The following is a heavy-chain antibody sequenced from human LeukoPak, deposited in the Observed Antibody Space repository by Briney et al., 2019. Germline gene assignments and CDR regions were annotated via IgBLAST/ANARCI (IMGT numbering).Heavy chain of an antibody. CDR1: GYTFTSYY. V-gene: IGHV1-46*01. D-gene: IGHD3-22*01. Sequence: GASVKVSCKASGYTFTSYYMHWVRQAPRQGLEWMGIINPSGGSTSYAQKFQGRVTMTRDTSTSTVYMELSSLRSEDTAVYYCAREGSSGYLAGYWGQGTLVTVSS. CDR2: INPSGGST. J-gene: IGHJ4*02. CDR3: AREGSSGYLAGY.